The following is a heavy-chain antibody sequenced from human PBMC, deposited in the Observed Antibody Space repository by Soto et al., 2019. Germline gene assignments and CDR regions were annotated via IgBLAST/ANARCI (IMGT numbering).Heavy chain of an antibody. V-gene: IGHV4-39*01. CDR2: ISYSGST. CDR3: ARHTPAISISDH. Sequence: PSETLSLTCTVSGGSISSDSYYWGWIRQPPEKGLEWIASISYSGSTYYNPTLKSRLTISVDTSKNQFSLKLSSVTAADTAVYYCARHTPAISISDHWGQGTLVTSPQ. D-gene: IGHD2-15*01. CDR1: GGSISSDSYY. J-gene: IGHJ4*02.